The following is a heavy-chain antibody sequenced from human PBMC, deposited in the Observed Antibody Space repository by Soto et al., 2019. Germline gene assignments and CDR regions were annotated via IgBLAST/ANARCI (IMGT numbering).Heavy chain of an antibody. CDR2: IKQDGSES. V-gene: IGHV3-7*01. D-gene: IGHD2-21*01. J-gene: IGHJ5*02. Sequence: QPGGSLRLSCAASGFTFSNYWMSWVRQAPGKGLEWVANIKQDGSESNYADSAKGRFTISRDNAENSLYLQMTSLRAEDTAVYYCASARHIGPWGQGTLVTVSS. CDR3: ASARHIGP. CDR1: GFTFSNYW.